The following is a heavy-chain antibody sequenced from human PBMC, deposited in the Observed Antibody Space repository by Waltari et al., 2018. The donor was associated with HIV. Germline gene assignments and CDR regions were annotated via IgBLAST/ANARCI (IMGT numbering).Heavy chain of an antibody. V-gene: IGHV3-48*03. CDR1: GFTFSSYE. J-gene: IGHJ4*02. CDR3: ARLPVAGTGGFDY. D-gene: IGHD6-19*01. CDR2: ISSSGSFI. Sequence: EVQLVESGGGLVQPGGSLRLSCAASGFTFSSYEMNWVRQAPGKGLEWVSYISSSGSFIYYADSVKGRFTISRDNAKISLYLQMNSLRAEDTAVYYCARLPVAGTGGFDYWGQGTLVTVSS.